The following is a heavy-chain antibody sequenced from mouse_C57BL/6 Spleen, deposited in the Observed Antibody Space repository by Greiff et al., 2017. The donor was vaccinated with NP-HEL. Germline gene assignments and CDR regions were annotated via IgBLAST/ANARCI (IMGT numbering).Heavy chain of an antibody. CDR1: GYTFTDYE. D-gene: IGHD6-5*01. CDR2: IDPETGGT. Sequence: VQLQQSGAELVRPGASVTLSCKASGYTFTDYEMHWVKQTPVHGLEWIGAIDPETGGTAYNQKFKGKAILTADKSSSTAYMELRSLTSEDSAVYYCTAYAFFAYWGQGTLVTVSA. CDR3: TAYAFFAY. J-gene: IGHJ3*01. V-gene: IGHV1-15*01.